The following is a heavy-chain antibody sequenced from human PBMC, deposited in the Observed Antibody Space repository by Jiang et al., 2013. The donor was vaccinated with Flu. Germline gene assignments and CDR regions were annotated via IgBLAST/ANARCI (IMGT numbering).Heavy chain of an antibody. J-gene: IGHJ3*02. D-gene: IGHD2-21*02. CDR3: ARQTSPGQIVVVTDAFDI. CDR2: IYYSGST. CDR1: GGSISSSSYS. Sequence: PGLVKPSETLSLTCTVSGGSISSSSYSWGWIRQPPGKGLEWIGSIYYSGSTYYNPSLKSRVTISVDTSKNQFSLKLTSVTAADTAVYYCARQTSPGQIVVVTDAFDIWGQGTMVTVSS. V-gene: IGHV4-39*07.